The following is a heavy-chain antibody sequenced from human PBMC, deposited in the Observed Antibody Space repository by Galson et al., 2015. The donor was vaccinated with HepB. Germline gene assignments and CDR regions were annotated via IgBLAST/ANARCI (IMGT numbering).Heavy chain of an antibody. CDR2: ISSSSAVI. CDR3: ARTLAPFTGFDF. CDR1: GFTFSSYT. Sequence: SLRLSCAASGFTFSSYTMNWVRQAPGEGLEWVSSISSSSAVIYYADSVKGRLTVSRDNAKNSLYLQMNSLRAEDTAVYYCARTLAPFTGFDFWGQGTLVTVSS. D-gene: IGHD3-3*02. V-gene: IGHV3-21*01. J-gene: IGHJ4*02.